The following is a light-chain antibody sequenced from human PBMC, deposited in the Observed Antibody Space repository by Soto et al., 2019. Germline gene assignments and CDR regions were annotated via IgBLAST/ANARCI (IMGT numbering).Light chain of an antibody. Sequence: EIVLTQSPGTLSLSPGERATLSCRASQSVSSIYLAWYQQKPGQAPRLLIYGASSRATGIPDRFSGNGSGTDFTLTISRLEPEDFAVYYCQQYGSSGYTFGQGTKLEIK. CDR1: QSVSSIY. J-gene: IGKJ2*01. CDR2: GAS. CDR3: QQYGSSGYT. V-gene: IGKV3-20*01.